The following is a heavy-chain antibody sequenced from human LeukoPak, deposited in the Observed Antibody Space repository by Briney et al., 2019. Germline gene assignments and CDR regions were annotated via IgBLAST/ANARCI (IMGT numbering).Heavy chain of an antibody. Sequence: GSLRLSCAASGFTFSSYAMSWVRQAPGKGLEWVSAISGSGGSTYYADSVKGRFTISRDNSKNTLYLQMNSLRAEDTAVYYCARAYKGSSPLDYWGQGTLVTVSS. CDR3: ARAYKGSSPLDY. CDR1: GFTFSSYA. CDR2: ISGSGGST. J-gene: IGHJ4*02. D-gene: IGHD6-6*01. V-gene: IGHV3-23*01.